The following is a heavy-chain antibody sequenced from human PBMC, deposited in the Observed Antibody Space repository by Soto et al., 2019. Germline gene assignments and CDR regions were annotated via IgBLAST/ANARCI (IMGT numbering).Heavy chain of an antibody. J-gene: IGHJ3*02. D-gene: IGHD2-15*01. Sequence: GESLKISCKTSGYSFTNYWIGWVRQMPGKGLEWMGIIYPGDSDTRYSPSFQGQVTISADKSISTAYLQWSSLKASDTAMYYCARPYRYCSGGNCWDDAFDIWGQGTMVTVSS. V-gene: IGHV5-51*01. CDR3: ARPYRYCSGGNCWDDAFDI. CDR1: GYSFTNYW. CDR2: IYPGDSDT.